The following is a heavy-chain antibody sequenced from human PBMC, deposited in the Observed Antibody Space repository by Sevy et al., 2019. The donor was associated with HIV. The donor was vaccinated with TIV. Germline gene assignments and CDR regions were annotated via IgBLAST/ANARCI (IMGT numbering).Heavy chain of an antibody. CDR1: GFSFSSYG. D-gene: IGHD2-21*01. CDR2: IQYDGSNK. J-gene: IGHJ4*02. Sequence: GGSLRLSCAASGFSFSSYGMHWVRQAPGKGLEWMSYIQYDGSNKDYGDSVKGRFTISRYNSKNTLYLQMNSLRVEDTAVFYCVKEGGGEGGDHWGQGTLVTVSS. CDR3: VKEGGGEGGDH. V-gene: IGHV3-30*02.